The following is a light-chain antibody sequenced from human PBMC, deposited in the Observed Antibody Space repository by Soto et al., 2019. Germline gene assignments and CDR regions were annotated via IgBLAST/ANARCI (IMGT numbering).Light chain of an antibody. J-gene: IGKJ5*01. CDR3: QQYENLLT. V-gene: IGKV1-33*01. Sequence: DIQMTQSPSSLSASVGDRVTITCQASQNINKYLNWYQQKQGRARKLLIYDESNLEAGVPSRFRGSGSGTDFTFTISRLQPEDMARYYCQQYENLLTFGQGTRLETK. CDR2: DES. CDR1: QNINKY.